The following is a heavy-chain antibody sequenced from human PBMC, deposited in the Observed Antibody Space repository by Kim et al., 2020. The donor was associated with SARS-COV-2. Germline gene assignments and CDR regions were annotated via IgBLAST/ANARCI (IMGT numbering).Heavy chain of an antibody. CDR3: AKVNYYDSSGYYLNNWFDP. V-gene: IGHV3-23*01. J-gene: IGHJ5*02. Sequence: GRFTISRDNSKNTLYLQMNSLRAEDTAVYYCAKVNYYDSSGYYLNNWFDPWGQGTLVTVSS. D-gene: IGHD3-22*01.